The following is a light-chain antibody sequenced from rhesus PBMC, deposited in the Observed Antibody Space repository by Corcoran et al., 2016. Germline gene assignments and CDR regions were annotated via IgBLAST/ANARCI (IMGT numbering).Light chain of an antibody. J-gene: IGKJ3*01. CDR2: KAS. CDR1: QSISNW. CDR3: LQYGSSPLT. V-gene: IGKV1-22*01. Sequence: DIQMTQSPSSLSASVGDTVTITCRASQSISNWLDWYQQKPGKAPKLLIYKASSLKSGVPSRFSGSGSGTEFTLTISSLQPEDFATYYCLQYGSSPLTFGPGTKLDIK.